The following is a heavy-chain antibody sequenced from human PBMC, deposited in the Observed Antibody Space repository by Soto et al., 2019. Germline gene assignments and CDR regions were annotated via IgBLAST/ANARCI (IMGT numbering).Heavy chain of an antibody. J-gene: IGHJ6*02. CDR1: GGSLSGYY. CDR3: ARCWDHYYYGMDV. D-gene: IGHD1-26*01. CDR2: INHSGST. V-gene: IGHV4-34*01. Sequence: SETLSLTCAVYGGSLSGYYWSWIRQPPGKGLEWIGEINHSGSTNYNPSLKSRVTISVDTSKNQFSLKLSSVTAADTAVYYCARCWDHYYYGMDVWGQGTTVTVSS.